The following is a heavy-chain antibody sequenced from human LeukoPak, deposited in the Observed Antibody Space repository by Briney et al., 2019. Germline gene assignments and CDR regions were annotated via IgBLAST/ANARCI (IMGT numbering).Heavy chain of an antibody. CDR2: IYYSGST. J-gene: IGHJ6*02. D-gene: IGHD2-2*03. Sequence: PSQTLSLTCTVSGGSISSGGYYWSWIRQHPGKGLEWIGYIYYSGSTYYNPSLKSRVTMYVDTSKKQFSLKLNSVTAADTAIYYCARHGWTDGMDVWGQGTTVTVSS. CDR3: ARHGWTDGMDV. CDR1: GGSISSGGYY. V-gene: IGHV4-31*03.